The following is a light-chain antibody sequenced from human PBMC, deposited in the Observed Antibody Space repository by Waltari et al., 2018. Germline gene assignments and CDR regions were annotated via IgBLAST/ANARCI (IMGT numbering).Light chain of an antibody. Sequence: DIQLTQSPSSLSASIGDSLSITCRASQGIRNYLAWYQQKPGKVPKVRIYAASSLQSGVPSRFVGSGSGTEFTLTINSLQPEDVATYYCQKYDSAPLTFGPGTKVDIK. CDR2: AAS. J-gene: IGKJ3*01. CDR3: QKYDSAPLT. CDR1: QGIRNY. V-gene: IGKV1-27*01.